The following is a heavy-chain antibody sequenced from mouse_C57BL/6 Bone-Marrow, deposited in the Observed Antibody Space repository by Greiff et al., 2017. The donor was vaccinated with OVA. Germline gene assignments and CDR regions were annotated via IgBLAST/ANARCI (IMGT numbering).Heavy chain of an antibody. J-gene: IGHJ3*01. D-gene: IGHD2-2*01. Sequence: QVQLQQPGAELVKPGASVKLSCKASGYTFTSYWMPWVKQRPGQGLEWIGEIDPSDSYTNYNQKFKGKATLTVDTSSSTAYMQLSSLTSEDSAVYYCARGDGYDGAWFAYWGQGTLVTVSA. CDR2: IDPSDSYT. CDR1: GYTFTSYW. V-gene: IGHV1-50*01. CDR3: ARGDGYDGAWFAY.